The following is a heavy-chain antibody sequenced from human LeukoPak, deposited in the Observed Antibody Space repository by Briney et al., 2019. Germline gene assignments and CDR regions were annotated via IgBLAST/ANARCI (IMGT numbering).Heavy chain of an antibody. CDR2: MSWNSGSI. CDR1: GFTFDDYA. J-gene: IGHJ6*03. CDR3: ARGRNIMVRGAIGGETKYYYSYYMDV. Sequence: QSGGSLRLSCAASGFTFDDYAMHWVRQAPGKGLEWVSGMSWNSGSIGYADSVKGRFTISRDNAKNSLYLQMNSLRAEDMALYYCARGRNIMVRGAIGGETKYYYSYYMDVWGKGTTVTVSS. V-gene: IGHV3-9*03. D-gene: IGHD3-10*01.